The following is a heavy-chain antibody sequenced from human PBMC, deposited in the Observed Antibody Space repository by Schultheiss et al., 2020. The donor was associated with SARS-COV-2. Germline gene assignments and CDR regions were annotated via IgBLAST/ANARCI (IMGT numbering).Heavy chain of an antibody. D-gene: IGHD6-13*01. CDR1: GFTFSSYE. J-gene: IGHJ4*02. V-gene: IGHV3-23*01. Sequence: GGSLRLSCAASGFTFSSYEMNWVRQAPGKGLEWVSAISGSGGSTYYADSVKGRFTISRDNSKNTLYLQMNSLRAEDTALYYCAKAPADGQLVTEGSFDYWGQGTLVTVSS. CDR3: AKAPADGQLVTEGSFDY. CDR2: ISGSGGST.